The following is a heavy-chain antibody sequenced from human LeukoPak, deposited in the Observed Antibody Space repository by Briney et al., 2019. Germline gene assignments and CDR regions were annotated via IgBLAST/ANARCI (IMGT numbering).Heavy chain of an antibody. CDR3: AKDRRITIFGVVSYFDY. V-gene: IGHV3-23*01. J-gene: IGHJ4*02. CDR1: GFTFSSYA. Sequence: GGSLRLSCAASGFTFSSYAMSWVRQAPGKGLEWVSAISGSGGNTYYADSVKGRFTISRDNSKNTLYLQMNSLRAEDTAVYYCAKDRRITIFGVVSYFDYWGQGTLVTVSS. CDR2: ISGSGGNT. D-gene: IGHD3-3*01.